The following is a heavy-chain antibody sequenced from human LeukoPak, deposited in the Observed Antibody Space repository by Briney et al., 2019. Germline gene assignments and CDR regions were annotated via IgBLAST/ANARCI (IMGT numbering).Heavy chain of an antibody. CDR2: LYTDDRT. CDR1: GFTVSRHY. D-gene: IGHD6-19*01. V-gene: IGHV3-53*05. Sequence: GGSLRLSCAASGFTVSRHYMSWVRQAPGKGLEWLSILYTDDRTFYAGSVKGRFTISRDNSKNTLYLQMNSLRAEDTAVYYCARDRAVAGTVDYWGQGTLVTVSS. CDR3: ARDRAVAGTVDY. J-gene: IGHJ4*02.